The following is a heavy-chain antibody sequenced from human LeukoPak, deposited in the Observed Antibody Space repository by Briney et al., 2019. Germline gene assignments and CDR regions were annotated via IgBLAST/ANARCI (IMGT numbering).Heavy chain of an antibody. CDR3: ARTGILYSSSLYFDY. CDR2: ISYSGTT. V-gene: IGHV4-59*01. D-gene: IGHD6-13*01. Sequence: SETLSLTCSVSDGSISSYYWSWIRQTPGKGLEWIGYISYSGTTNYNPSLKSRVTISGDTSKNQFSLKLSSVTAADTAFYYCARTGILYSSSLYFDYWGQGTLVTVSS. CDR1: DGSISSYY. J-gene: IGHJ4*02.